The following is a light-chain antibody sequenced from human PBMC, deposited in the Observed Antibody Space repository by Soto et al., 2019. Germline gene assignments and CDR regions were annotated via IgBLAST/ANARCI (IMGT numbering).Light chain of an antibody. J-gene: IGLJ1*01. CDR1: SSNIGTNT. CDR3: AAWDDSLNGYV. CDR2: NNN. Sequence: QAVVTQPPSASGTPGQRVTISCSGSSSNIGTNTVNWYQQLPGTAPKLLIYNNNQRPSGVPDRFSGSKSGTSASLAISGLQSDIEADYYCAAWDDSLNGYVFGIGTKLTVL. V-gene: IGLV1-44*01.